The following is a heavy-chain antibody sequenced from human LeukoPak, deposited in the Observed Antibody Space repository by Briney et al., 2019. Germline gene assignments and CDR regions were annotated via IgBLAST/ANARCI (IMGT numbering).Heavy chain of an antibody. J-gene: IGHJ4*02. CDR1: GFTFSSYD. Sequence: GGSLRLSCAASGFTFSSYDMNWVRQAPGKGLEWVSTISGSSSATYYADSVKGRFTVSRDNSKNTLYLQMNSLRAEDTAVYYCAKILRWLDYFDYWGQETLVTVSS. D-gene: IGHD6-19*01. CDR2: ISGSSSAT. V-gene: IGHV3-23*01. CDR3: AKILRWLDYFDY.